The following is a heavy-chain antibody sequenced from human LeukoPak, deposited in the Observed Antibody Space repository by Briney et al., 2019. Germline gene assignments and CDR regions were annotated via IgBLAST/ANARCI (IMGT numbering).Heavy chain of an antibody. J-gene: IGHJ4*02. CDR2: ISYDGSNK. Sequence: GGSLRLSCAASGFTFSSYAMHWVRQAPGKGLEWVAVISYDGSNKYYADSVKGRFTISRDNSKNTLYLQMNSLRAEDTAVYYCASVVTAISLFDYWGQGTLVTVSS. D-gene: IGHD2-21*02. CDR3: ASVVTAISLFDY. V-gene: IGHV3-30-3*01. CDR1: GFTFSSYA.